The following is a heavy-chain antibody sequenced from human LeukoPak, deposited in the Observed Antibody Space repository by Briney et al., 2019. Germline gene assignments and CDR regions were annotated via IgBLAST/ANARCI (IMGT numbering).Heavy chain of an antibody. CDR2: IYHSGST. J-gene: IGHJ4*02. CDR1: GYSISSGYY. V-gene: IGHV4-38-2*02. D-gene: IGHD4-17*01. Sequence: RSSETLSLTCTVSGYSISSGYYWGWIRQPQGKGLEWIGSIYHSGSTYYNPSLKSRVTISVDTSKKQFSLKLSSVTAADTAVYYCARLTVTTNYFDYWGQGTLVTVSS. CDR3: ARLTVTTNYFDY.